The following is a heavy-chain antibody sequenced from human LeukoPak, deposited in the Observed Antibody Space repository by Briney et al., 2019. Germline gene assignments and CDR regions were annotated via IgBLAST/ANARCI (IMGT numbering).Heavy chain of an antibody. CDR3: ATRPTGDDYGDHGDY. Sequence: ASVKVSCKASGGTFSSYAISWVRQAPGQGLEWMGGIIPIFGTANYAQKFQGRVAITADKSTSTAYMELSSLRSEDTAVYYCATRPTGDDYGDHGDYWGQGTLVTVSS. CDR1: GGTFSSYA. J-gene: IGHJ4*02. V-gene: IGHV1-69*06. CDR2: IIPIFGTA. D-gene: IGHD4-17*01.